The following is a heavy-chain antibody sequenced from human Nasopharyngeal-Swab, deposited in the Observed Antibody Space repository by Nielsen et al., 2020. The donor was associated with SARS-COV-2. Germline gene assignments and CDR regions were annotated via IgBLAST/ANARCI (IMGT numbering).Heavy chain of an antibody. CDR1: GGSISSDSHY. CDR2: IYASGNT. CDR3: ARVALGSYLRGRGMDV. D-gene: IGHD3-16*02. V-gene: IGHV4-61*02. Sequence: SETLSLTCTVSGGSISSDSHYWSWIRQPAGKGLEWIGCIYASGNTNYNPSLKSRVTISVDTSKHQFSLNLSSVTAADTAVYYCARVALGSYLRGRGMDVWGQGTTVTVSS. J-gene: IGHJ6*02.